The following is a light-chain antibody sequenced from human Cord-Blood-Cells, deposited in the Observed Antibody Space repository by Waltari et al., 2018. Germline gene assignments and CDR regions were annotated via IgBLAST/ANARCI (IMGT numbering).Light chain of an antibody. CDR3: CSYAGSYTYV. Sequence: QSALTQPRSVSGSPGQSVTISCTGTSSDVGGYNYVSWYQQHPGKAPKLMIYEGSKRPSGVPDRFSGSKSGNTASLTMSGLQAEDEADYYCCSYAGSYTYVFGTGTKVTVL. CDR2: EGS. J-gene: IGLJ1*01. V-gene: IGLV2-11*01. CDR1: SSDVGGYNY.